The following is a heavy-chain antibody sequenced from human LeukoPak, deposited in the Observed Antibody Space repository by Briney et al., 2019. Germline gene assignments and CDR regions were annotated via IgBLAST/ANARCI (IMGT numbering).Heavy chain of an antibody. J-gene: IGHJ3*02. Sequence: PGGSLRLSCAASGFTFRSYGMHWVRQAPGKGLEWVAVIWYDGSKKDYADSVKGRFTISRDNSKNTLYLQMNSLRAEDTAVYYCARDFNLSPHSGDDAFDIWGQGTMVTVSS. V-gene: IGHV3-33*01. CDR3: ARDFNLSPHSGDDAFDI. CDR2: IWYDGSKK. CDR1: GFTFRSYG. D-gene: IGHD2/OR15-2a*01.